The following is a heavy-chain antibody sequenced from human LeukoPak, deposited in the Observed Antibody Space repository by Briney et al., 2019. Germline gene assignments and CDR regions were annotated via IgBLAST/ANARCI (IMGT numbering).Heavy chain of an antibody. D-gene: IGHD3-10*01. CDR1: GGSFSGYY. CDR2: INQSGSA. V-gene: IGHV4-34*01. CDR3: ARGERGIRGVPNKALHFDY. J-gene: IGHJ4*02. Sequence: KPSETLSLTCAVYGGSFSGYYWTWIRQPPGKGLEWIGEINQSGSANYNPSLKSRVTISKDMSKKQFSLKLTSVTAADTAVNYCARGERGIRGVPNKALHFDYWGQGTLVTVSS.